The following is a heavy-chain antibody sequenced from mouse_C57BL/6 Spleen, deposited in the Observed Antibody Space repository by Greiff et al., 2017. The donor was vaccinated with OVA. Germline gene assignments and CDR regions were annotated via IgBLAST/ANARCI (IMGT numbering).Heavy chain of an antibody. V-gene: IGHV1-53*01. CDR1: GYPFPSYW. Sequence: VQLQQPGTELVKPGASVKLSCKASGYPFPSYWMHWVKQRPGQGLEWIGNINPSNGGTNYNEKFKSKATLTVDKSSSTAYMQLSSLTSEDSAVYYCARRGPIYYGTIFDYWGQGTTLTVSS. CDR3: ARRGPIYYGTIFDY. CDR2: INPSNGGT. D-gene: IGHD2-1*01. J-gene: IGHJ2*01.